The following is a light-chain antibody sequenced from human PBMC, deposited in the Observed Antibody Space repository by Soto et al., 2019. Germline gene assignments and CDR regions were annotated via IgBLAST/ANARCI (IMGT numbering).Light chain of an antibody. CDR1: SSDVGGYNY. J-gene: IGLJ1*01. CDR3: SSYTSRSTLDYV. Sequence: QSALTQPASVSGSPGQSITISCTGTSSDVGGYNYVSWYQQHPGKAHKLMIYEVSKRPSGVSNRFSGSKSGNTASLTISGLQAEDEADYYCSSYTSRSTLDYVFGSGTKVTVL. V-gene: IGLV2-14*01. CDR2: EVS.